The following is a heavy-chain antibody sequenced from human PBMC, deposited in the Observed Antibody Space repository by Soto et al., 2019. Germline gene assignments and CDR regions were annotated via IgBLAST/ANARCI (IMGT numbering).Heavy chain of an antibody. D-gene: IGHD3-22*01. J-gene: IGHJ6*02. CDR3: ARDPFVGYYDSSGFNRGPGMDV. CDR1: GGSISSYY. CDR2: IYYSGST. Sequence: SETLSLTCTVSGGSISSYYWSWIRQPPGKGLEWIGYIYYSGSTNYNPSLKSRVTISVDTSKNQFSLKLSSVTAADTAVYYCARDPFVGYYDSSGFNRGPGMDVWGQGTTVTVSS. V-gene: IGHV4-59*01.